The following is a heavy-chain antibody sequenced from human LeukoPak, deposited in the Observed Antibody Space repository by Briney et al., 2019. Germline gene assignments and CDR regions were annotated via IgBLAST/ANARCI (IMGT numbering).Heavy chain of an antibody. V-gene: IGHV4-34*01. CDR2: INHSGST. J-gene: IGHJ4*02. Sequence: PSETLSLTCAVYGGSFSGYYWSWIRQPPGKGLEWIGEINHSGSTNYNPSLKSRVTISVDTSKNQFPLKLSSVTAADTAVYYCAGIHLEQPFDYWGQGTLVTVSS. D-gene: IGHD3-3*01. CDR1: GGSFSGYY. CDR3: AGIHLEQPFDY.